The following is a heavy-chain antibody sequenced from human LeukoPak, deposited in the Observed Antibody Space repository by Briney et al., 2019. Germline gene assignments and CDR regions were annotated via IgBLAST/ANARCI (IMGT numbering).Heavy chain of an antibody. D-gene: IGHD2-2*02. CDR1: GFTFSSYW. V-gene: IGHV3-7*01. J-gene: IGHJ6*03. Sequence: AGSLRLSCAASGFTFSSYWMSWVRQAPGKGLEWVANIKQDGSEKYYVDSVKGRFTISRDNAKNSLYLQMNSLRAEDTAVYYCARSMNIVVVPAAIEKRFDYYYMDVWGKGTTVTVSS. CDR3: ARSMNIVVVPAAIEKRFDYYYMDV. CDR2: IKQDGSEK.